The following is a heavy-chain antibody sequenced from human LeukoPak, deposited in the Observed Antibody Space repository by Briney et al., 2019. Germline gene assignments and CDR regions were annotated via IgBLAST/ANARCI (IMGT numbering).Heavy chain of an antibody. V-gene: IGHV3-74*01. Sequence: GGSLRLSCAASGFTFSSHWMHWVRQAPGKGLAWVSGINSDGSSRIYADSVKGRFTISRDNAKKTLYLQMNSLRAEDTAVYYCARSLAAGFDIWGQGTMVTVSS. CDR2: INSDGSSR. CDR3: ARSLAAGFDI. D-gene: IGHD6-25*01. CDR1: GFTFSSHW. J-gene: IGHJ3*02.